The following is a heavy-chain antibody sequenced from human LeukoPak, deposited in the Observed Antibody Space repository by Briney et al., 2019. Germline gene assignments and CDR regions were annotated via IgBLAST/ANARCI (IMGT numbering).Heavy chain of an antibody. CDR1: DFIFSDYS. J-gene: IGHJ4*02. V-gene: IGHV3-21*01. CDR3: ARERFHGSGAPKFDY. CDR2: ISGSSSSI. D-gene: IGHD3-10*01. Sequence: GGSLRLSCAASDFIFSDYSINWVRQAPGKGLEWVSCISGSSSSIYYADSVKGRFTISRDNAKNSLYLQMNSLRVEDTAVYYCARERFHGSGAPKFDYWGQGVLVTVSS.